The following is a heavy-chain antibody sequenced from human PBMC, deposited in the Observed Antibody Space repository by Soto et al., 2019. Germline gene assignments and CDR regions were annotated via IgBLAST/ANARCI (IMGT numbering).Heavy chain of an antibody. D-gene: IGHD3-10*01. CDR1: GGSISSYY. Sequence: QVQLQESGPGLVKPSETMSLSCTVSGGSISSYYWSWFRQSPGKRMEWIGYVHHSWGSTYNPSLQSRVAISLDTPRRQFPLKVTSVTATDTAVYYCARQGFGPLHALVDVWGQGTTVTVSS. J-gene: IGHJ6*02. CDR3: ARQGFGPLHALVDV. CDR2: VHHSWGS. V-gene: IGHV4-59*08.